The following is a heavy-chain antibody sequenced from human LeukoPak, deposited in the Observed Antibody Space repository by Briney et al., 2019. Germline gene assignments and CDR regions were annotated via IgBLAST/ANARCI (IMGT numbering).Heavy chain of an antibody. Sequence: SETLSLTCTVSGASITSSGYYWGWIRQPPGKGLEWIASFYYTGSTYYKPSLKSRVTVSIDTSKNQFSLNLSSVTAADTAVYYCARVVRAMVPNNWFDPWGQGTLVTVSS. CDR1: GASITSSGYY. V-gene: IGHV4-39*07. CDR2: FYYTGST. J-gene: IGHJ5*02. D-gene: IGHD5-18*01. CDR3: ARVVRAMVPNNWFDP.